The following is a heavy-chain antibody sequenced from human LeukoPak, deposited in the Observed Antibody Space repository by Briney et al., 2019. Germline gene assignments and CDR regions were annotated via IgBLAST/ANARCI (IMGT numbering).Heavy chain of an antibody. CDR1: GVTLSDHH. J-gene: IGHJ3*02. CDR2: TRNKARGYTT. Sequence: PGGSLRLSCAPSGVTLSDHHMDWVRQAPGKGLEWVGRTRNKARGYTTEYAASVKGRFTISRDDSKTSLYLQMNSLKTEDTAVYFCARDGGEGDNSAFDIWGQGTVVTVSS. D-gene: IGHD3-16*01. V-gene: IGHV3-72*01. CDR3: ARDGGEGDNSAFDI.